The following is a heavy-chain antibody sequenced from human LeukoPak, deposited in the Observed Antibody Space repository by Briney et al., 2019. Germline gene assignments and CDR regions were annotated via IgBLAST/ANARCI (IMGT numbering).Heavy chain of an antibody. V-gene: IGHV3-20*04. CDR1: GITFDDRG. CDR2: INWNGGST. J-gene: IGHJ4*02. Sequence: GGSLRLSCAASGITFDDRGMSWVRQAPGKGLEWVSGINWNGGSTAYADSVKGRFTISRDNAKNSLYLQMNSLRAEDTAVYYCARERPPYSSGYDWGQGTLVTVSS. D-gene: IGHD6-19*01. CDR3: ARERPPYSSGYD.